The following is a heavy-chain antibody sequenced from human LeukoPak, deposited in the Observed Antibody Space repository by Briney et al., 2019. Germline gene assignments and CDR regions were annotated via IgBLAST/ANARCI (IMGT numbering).Heavy chain of an antibody. CDR3: ARDNPPDY. V-gene: IGHV3-7*03. CDR1: GFTFSSSW. J-gene: IGHJ4*02. CDR2: IKQDGSEK. Sequence: PGKSLRLSCVASGFTFSSSWMSWVRQAPGKGLEWVANIKQDGSEKSYVESVRGRFTISRDNAKNSLYLQLNSLRAEDTALYYCARDNPPDYWGREPWSPSP.